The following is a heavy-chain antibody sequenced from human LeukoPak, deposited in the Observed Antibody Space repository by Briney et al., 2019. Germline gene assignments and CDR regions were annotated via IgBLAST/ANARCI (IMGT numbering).Heavy chain of an antibody. J-gene: IGHJ4*02. CDR2: IIPIFGTA. V-gene: IGHV1-69*13. Sequence: SVKVSCKASGGTFSSYAISWVRQAPGQGLEWMGGIIPIFGTANYAQKFQDRVTITADESTSTAYMELSSLRSEDTAVYYCARDGYSSSWYRGGLDYWGQGTLVTVSS. CDR3: ARDGYSSSWYRGGLDY. CDR1: GGTFSSYA. D-gene: IGHD6-13*01.